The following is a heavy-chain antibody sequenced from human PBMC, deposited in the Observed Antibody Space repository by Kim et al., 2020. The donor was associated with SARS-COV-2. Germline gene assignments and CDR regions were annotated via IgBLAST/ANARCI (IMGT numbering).Heavy chain of an antibody. CDR2: INPSGGST. Sequence: ASVKVSCKASGYTFTSYYMHWVRQAPGQGLEWMGIINPSGGSTSYAQKFQGRVTMTRDTSTSTVYMELSSLRSEDTAVYYCARDHSGPYYYDSSGPRDFDYWGQGTLVTVSS. D-gene: IGHD3-22*01. V-gene: IGHV1-46*01. CDR3: ARDHSGPYYYDSSGPRDFDY. CDR1: GYTFTSYY. J-gene: IGHJ4*02.